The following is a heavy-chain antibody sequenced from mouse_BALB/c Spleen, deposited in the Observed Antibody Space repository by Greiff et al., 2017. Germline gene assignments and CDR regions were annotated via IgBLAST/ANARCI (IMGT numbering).Heavy chain of an antibody. Sequence: QVQLKESAAELARPGASVKMSCKASGYTFTSYTMHWVKQRPGQGLEWIGYINPSSGYTEYNQKFKDKTTLTADKSSSTAYMQLSSLTSEDSAVYYCAKGHYYGPYAMDYWGQGTSVTVSS. V-gene: IGHV1-4*02. CDR3: AKGHYYGPYAMDY. CDR1: GYTFTSYT. D-gene: IGHD1-2*01. J-gene: IGHJ4*01. CDR2: INPSSGYT.